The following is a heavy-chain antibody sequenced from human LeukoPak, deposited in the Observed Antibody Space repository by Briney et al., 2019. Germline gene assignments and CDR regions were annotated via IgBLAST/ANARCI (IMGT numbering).Heavy chain of an antibody. J-gene: IGHJ4*02. CDR3: ARGRVVAASFRV. CDR2: IDHGGSA. D-gene: IGHD6-25*01. CDR1: GGSFSGYS. V-gene: IGHV4-34*01. Sequence: SETLSLTCAVYGGSFSGYSWNWLRQPPRKGLEWIGEIDHGGSANYNPSLKSRVTISVDTSKNQFSLRLISLTAADTAVYYCARGRVVAASFRVGGQGTLVTVSS.